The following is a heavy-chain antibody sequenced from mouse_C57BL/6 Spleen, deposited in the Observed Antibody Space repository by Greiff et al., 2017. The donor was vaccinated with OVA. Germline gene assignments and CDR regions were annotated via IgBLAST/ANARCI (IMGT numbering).Heavy chain of an antibody. J-gene: IGHJ2*01. CDR3: ARVYYGSSLYYFDY. CDR1: GYTFTSYW. D-gene: IGHD1-1*01. Sequence: QVQLKQPGAELVKPGASVKMSCKASGYTFTSYWITWVKQRPGQGLEWIGDIYPGSGSTNYNEKFKSKATLTVDTSSSTAYMQLSSLTSEDSAVYYCARVYYGSSLYYFDYWGQGTTLTVSS. V-gene: IGHV1-55*01. CDR2: IYPGSGST.